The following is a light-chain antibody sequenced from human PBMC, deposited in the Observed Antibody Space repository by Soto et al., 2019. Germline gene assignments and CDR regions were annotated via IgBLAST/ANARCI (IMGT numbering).Light chain of an antibody. CDR2: DAS. Sequence: ESVLTQSPGTLSLSPGERATLSCRASQSVSSNQLAWYQQKPGQAPRLLIYDASNRATGIPARFSGSGSGTDFTLTISRLEPEDFAVYYCQQRSNWPPWTFGQGTKVDIK. CDR1: QSVSSN. V-gene: IGKV3D-20*02. J-gene: IGKJ1*01. CDR3: QQRSNWPPWT.